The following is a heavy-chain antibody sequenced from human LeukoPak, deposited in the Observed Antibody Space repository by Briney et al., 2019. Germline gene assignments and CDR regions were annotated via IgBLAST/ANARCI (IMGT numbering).Heavy chain of an antibody. V-gene: IGHV3-7*01. D-gene: IGHD2-15*01. J-gene: IGHJ4*02. Sequence: GGSLRLTCAASGFSFTNYWMSWVRQAPGKGLEWVANVKEDGTTKQYVDSVKGRFTISRDNAKNSLYLQMDSLRAEDTAVYYCVSQEVVPHWGQGTLVSVSS. CDR2: VKEDGTTK. CDR1: GFSFTNYW. CDR3: VSQEVVPH.